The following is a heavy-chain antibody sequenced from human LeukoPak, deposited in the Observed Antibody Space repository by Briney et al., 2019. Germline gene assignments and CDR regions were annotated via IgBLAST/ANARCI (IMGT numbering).Heavy chain of an antibody. CDR3: ARAVRGGFGELLGY. CDR1: GYTFTSYG. V-gene: IGHV1-18*01. J-gene: IGHJ4*02. Sequence: ASVKVSCKASGYTFTSYGISWVRQAPGQGLEWMGWISAYNGNTNYAQKLQGRVTMTTDTSTSTAYMELRSLRSDDTAVYYCARAVRGGFGELLGYWXQGTLVTVSS. CDR2: ISAYNGNT. D-gene: IGHD3-10*01.